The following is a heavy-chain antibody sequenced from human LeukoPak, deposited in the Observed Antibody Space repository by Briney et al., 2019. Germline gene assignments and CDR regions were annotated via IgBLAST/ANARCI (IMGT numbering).Heavy chain of an antibody. J-gene: IGHJ3*02. CDR2: IYYSGST. CDR3: ATLDRTTDAFDI. CDR1: GGSISSSSYY. Sequence: SETLSLTCTVSGGSISSSSYYWGWTRQPPGKGLEWIGSIYYSGSTYYNPSLKSRVTIPVDTSKNQFSLKLSSVTAADTAVYYCATLDRTTDAFDIWGQGTMVTVSS. D-gene: IGHD1-1*01. V-gene: IGHV4-39*01.